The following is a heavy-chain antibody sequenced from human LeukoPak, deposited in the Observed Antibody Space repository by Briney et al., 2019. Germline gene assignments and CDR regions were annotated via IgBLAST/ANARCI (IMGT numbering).Heavy chain of an antibody. Sequence: SSETLSLTCTVSGGSISSYYWSWIRQPPGKGLEWIGYIYYSGSTNHNPSLKSRVTISVDTSKNQFSLKLSSATAADTAVYYCARGYSSGWYLYGYYYGMDVWGQGTTVTVSS. J-gene: IGHJ6*02. CDR1: GGSISSYY. D-gene: IGHD6-19*01. CDR3: ARGYSSGWYLYGYYYGMDV. CDR2: IYYSGST. V-gene: IGHV4-59*01.